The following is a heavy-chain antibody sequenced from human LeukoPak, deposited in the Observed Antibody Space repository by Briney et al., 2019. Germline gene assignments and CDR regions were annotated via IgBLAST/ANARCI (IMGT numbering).Heavy chain of an antibody. D-gene: IGHD6-19*01. CDR2: ISYDGSNK. J-gene: IGHJ4*02. CDR3: AREQWFDY. CDR1: GFTFSSYA. V-gene: IGHV3-30*04. Sequence: GGSLRLSCAASGFTFSSYAMHWVRQAPGKGLEWVVVISYDGSNKYYADSVKGRFTISRDNSKNTLYLQMNSLRAEDTAVYYCAREQWFDYWGQGTLVTVSS.